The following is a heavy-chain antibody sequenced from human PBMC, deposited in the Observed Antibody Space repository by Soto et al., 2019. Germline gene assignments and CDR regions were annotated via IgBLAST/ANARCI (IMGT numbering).Heavy chain of an antibody. CDR1: GFTFSSYA. CDR2: ISGSGGST. Sequence: GGSLRLSCAASGFTFSSYAMSWVRQAPGKGLEWVSAISGSGGSTYYADSVKGRFTISRDNSKNTLYLQMNSLRAEDTAVYYCAKLQLERRRGPGFDYWGQGTLVTVSS. V-gene: IGHV3-23*01. D-gene: IGHD1-1*01. J-gene: IGHJ4*02. CDR3: AKLQLERRRGPGFDY.